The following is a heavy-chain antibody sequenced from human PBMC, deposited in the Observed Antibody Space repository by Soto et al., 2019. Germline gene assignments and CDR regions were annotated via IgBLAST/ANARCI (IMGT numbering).Heavy chain of an antibody. CDR1: GFTFSSYA. D-gene: IGHD3-3*01. J-gene: IGHJ4*02. CDR2: ISYDGSNK. V-gene: IGHV3-30-3*01. Sequence: QVQLVESGGGVVQPGRSLRLSCAASGFTFSSYAMHWVRQAPGKGLEWVAVISYDGSNKYYADSVKGRFTISRDNSKNTLYLQMNILRAEDTAVYYCARGHGWGGYYFDYWGQGTLVTVSS. CDR3: ARGHGWGGYYFDY.